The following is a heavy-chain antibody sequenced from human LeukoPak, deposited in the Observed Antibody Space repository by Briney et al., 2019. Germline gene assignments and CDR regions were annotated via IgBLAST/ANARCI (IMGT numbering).Heavy chain of an antibody. CDR1: GGSISSSSYY. CDR3: ATTYYDYVWGSYRLVARTFDL. D-gene: IGHD3-16*02. CDR2: IYYSGST. V-gene: IGHV4-39*01. Sequence: SETLSLTCTVSGGSISSSSYYWGWLRQPPGKGLEWIGGIYYSGSTYYNPSLKSRVTISVDTSKNQFSLKLSSVTAADTAVYYCATTYYDYVWGSYRLVARTFDLWAVAPWSLSPQ. J-gene: IGHJ2*01.